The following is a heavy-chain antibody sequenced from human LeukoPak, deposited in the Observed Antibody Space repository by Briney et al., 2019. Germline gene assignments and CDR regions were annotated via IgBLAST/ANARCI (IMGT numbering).Heavy chain of an antibody. D-gene: IGHD2-15*01. Sequence: SETLSLTCTVSGGSISSYYWSWIRQPAGKGLEWIGRIYTSGSTGYNPSLKSRVTMPVDTSKNQFSLKLSSVTAADTAVYYCARVDLRAAYFDFWGQGTLVTVSS. CDR1: GGSISSYY. CDR3: ARVDLRAAYFDF. V-gene: IGHV4-4*07. J-gene: IGHJ4*02. CDR2: IYTSGST.